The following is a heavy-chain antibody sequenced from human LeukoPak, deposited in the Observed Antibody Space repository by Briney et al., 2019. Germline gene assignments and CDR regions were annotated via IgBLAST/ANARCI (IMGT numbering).Heavy chain of an antibody. V-gene: IGHV4-59*01. J-gene: IGHJ4*02. Sequence: SETLSLTSTVSGGYKSSNYWGWIRRPPGKGLEWIGYIHHTRGATYSPSLRSRLSLSIDTSRNQFSLRLNSVTPADTAVYFCARVRDRYGETDYWGQGALVTVSS. D-gene: IGHD3-10*01. CDR3: ARVRDRYGETDY. CDR1: GGYKSSNY. CDR2: IHHTRGA.